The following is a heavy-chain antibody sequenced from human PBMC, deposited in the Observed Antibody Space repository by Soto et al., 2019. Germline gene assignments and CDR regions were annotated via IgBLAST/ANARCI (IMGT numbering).Heavy chain of an antibody. Sequence: QVQLQESGPGLVKPSGTLSLTCAVSSGSISSSNWWSWVRQPPGKGLEWIGEIYHSGSTNYNPSLKSRVTISVDKSKNQFSLKMSSVTAADTAVYYWARLVAAQDYYYYHCMDVWGQGTTVTVSS. CDR1: SGSISSSNW. D-gene: IGHD6-6*01. CDR3: ARLVAAQDYYYYHCMDV. CDR2: IYHSGST. J-gene: IGHJ6*02. V-gene: IGHV4-4*02.